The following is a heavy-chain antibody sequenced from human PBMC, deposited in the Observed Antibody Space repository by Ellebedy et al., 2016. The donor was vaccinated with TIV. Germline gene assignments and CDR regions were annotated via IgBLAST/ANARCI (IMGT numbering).Heavy chain of an antibody. CDR3: ARIGLSGGYWSFFDF. Sequence: MPGGSLRLSCAVYGGSFSGYYWSWIRQPPGKGLEWIGYIHYSGSTSYNPSLKSRVSISADTPTGHFSLILSSVTAADTAVYFCARIGLSGGYWSFFDFWGQGTLVTVSS. V-gene: IGHV4-59*01. J-gene: IGHJ4*02. CDR1: GGSFSGYY. D-gene: IGHD3-22*01. CDR2: IHYSGST.